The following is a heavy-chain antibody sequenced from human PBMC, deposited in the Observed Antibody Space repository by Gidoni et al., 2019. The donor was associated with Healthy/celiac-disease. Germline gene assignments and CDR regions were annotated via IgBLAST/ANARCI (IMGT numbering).Heavy chain of an antibody. CDR2: ISWNSGSI. CDR3: AKVTYGDCVNDAFDI. D-gene: IGHD4-17*01. Sequence: EVQLVESGGGLVQPDRSLRLSCAASGFPFVDYAMHWVRQAPGKGLGWVSGISWNSGSIGYADSVKGRITISRDNAKNSLYLQMNSLRAEDTALYYCAKVTYGDCVNDAFDIWGQGTMVTVSS. V-gene: IGHV3-9*01. J-gene: IGHJ3*02. CDR1: GFPFVDYA.